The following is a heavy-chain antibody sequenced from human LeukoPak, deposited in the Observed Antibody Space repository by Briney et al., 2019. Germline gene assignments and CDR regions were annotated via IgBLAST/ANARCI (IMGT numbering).Heavy chain of an antibody. J-gene: IGHJ4*02. CDR2: IKSKSDGGTA. Sequence: GGSLRLSCTASGFTFNHAYMTWVRQAPGKGLEWVGRIKSKSDGGTADYATPVKGRFTVSRDDSKNTMFLQMHSLSIEDTAVYYCTTDDFRGVWGRETLVTVSS. V-gene: IGHV3-15*01. CDR1: GFTFNHAY. D-gene: IGHD3-10*01. CDR3: TTDDFRGV.